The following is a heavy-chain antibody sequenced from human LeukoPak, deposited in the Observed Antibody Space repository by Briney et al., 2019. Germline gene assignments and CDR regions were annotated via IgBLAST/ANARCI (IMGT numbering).Heavy chain of an antibody. D-gene: IGHD5-24*01. V-gene: IGHV4-39*07. CDR3: ARERMTTSWFDP. J-gene: IGHJ5*02. CDR1: GGSISSSSYY. CDR2: IYYSGST. Sequence: PSETLSLTCTVSGGSISSSSYYWGWIRQPPGKGLEWIGSIYYSGSTYYNPSLKSRVTISVDTSKNQFSLKLSSVTAADTAVYYCARERMTTSWFDPWGQGTLVTVSS.